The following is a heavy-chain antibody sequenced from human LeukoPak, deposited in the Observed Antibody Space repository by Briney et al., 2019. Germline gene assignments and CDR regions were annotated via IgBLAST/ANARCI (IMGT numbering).Heavy chain of an antibody. J-gene: IGHJ4*02. V-gene: IGHV3-33*01. CDR2: IWYDGSNK. D-gene: IGHD5-12*01. Sequence: GRSLTLSCAASGFTFSSYGMHWVRQPPGKGLEWVAVIWYDGSNKYYAASVKGRITISRDNSKNTLYLQMNSLRAEDTAVYYCARDPPVSGPHYFDYWGQGTRVTVSS. CDR1: GFTFSSYG. CDR3: ARDPPVSGPHYFDY.